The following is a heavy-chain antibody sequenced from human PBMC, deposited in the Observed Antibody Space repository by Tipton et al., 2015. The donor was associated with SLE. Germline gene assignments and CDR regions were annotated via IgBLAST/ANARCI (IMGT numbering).Heavy chain of an antibody. CDR2: IKQDGSEK. Sequence: SLRLSCAASGFTFSSYWMSWVRQAPGKGLEWVANIKQDGSEKYYVDSVKGRFTISRDNAKNSLYLQMNGLGAEDTALYFCARALSSGIEGGIDYWGQGTLITVSS. D-gene: IGHD2/OR15-2a*01. CDR3: ARALSSGIEGGIDY. CDR1: GFTFSSYW. J-gene: IGHJ4*02. V-gene: IGHV3-7*01.